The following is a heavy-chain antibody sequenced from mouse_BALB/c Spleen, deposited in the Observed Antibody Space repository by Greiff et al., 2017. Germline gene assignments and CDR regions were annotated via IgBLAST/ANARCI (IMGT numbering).Heavy chain of an antibody. CDR2: IYPGSGST. Sequence: VQLQQPGAELVKPGTSVKLSCKASGYNFTSYWINWVKLRPGQGLEWIGDIYPGSGSTNYNEKFKGKATLTVDTSSSTAYVDLSSLTSEDSAVYYCARFLGGKGAMDYWGQGTSVTVSS. V-gene: IGHV1-55*01. D-gene: IGHD1-1*02. CDR3: ARFLGGKGAMDY. CDR1: GYNFTSYW. J-gene: IGHJ4*01.